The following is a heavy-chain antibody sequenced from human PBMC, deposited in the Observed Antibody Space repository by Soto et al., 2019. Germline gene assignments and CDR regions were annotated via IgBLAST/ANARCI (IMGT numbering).Heavy chain of an antibody. CDR2: ISYDGSSK. V-gene: IGHV3-30*18. CDR3: AKDDGSTWSMFYSYYDVDV. Sequence: QVQLVESGGGVVQPGRSLRLSCAASGFTFSNYGIHWVRQAPGKGLEWVAVISYDGSSKDYADSVKGRFTISRDNSKNTLYLQMNSLRIEDTAVYYCAKDDGSTWSMFYSYYDVDVWGQGTTVTVSS. D-gene: IGHD6-13*01. J-gene: IGHJ6*02. CDR1: GFTFSNYG.